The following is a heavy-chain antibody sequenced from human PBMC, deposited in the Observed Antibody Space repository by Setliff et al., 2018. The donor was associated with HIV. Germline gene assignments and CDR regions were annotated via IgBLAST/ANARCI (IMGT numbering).Heavy chain of an antibody. J-gene: IGHJ4*02. CDR2: INHRGST. Sequence: SETLSLTCAFYGGSLNGFYWGWIRQSPGKGLEWIGEINHRGSTNYNPSLRSRVTISIGTSKNQFSLNLNSVTAADTAVYYCARGGASSKYFDYWGQGTLVTVSS. CDR1: GGSLNGFY. CDR3: ARGGASSKYFDY. V-gene: IGHV4-34*01. D-gene: IGHD3-10*01.